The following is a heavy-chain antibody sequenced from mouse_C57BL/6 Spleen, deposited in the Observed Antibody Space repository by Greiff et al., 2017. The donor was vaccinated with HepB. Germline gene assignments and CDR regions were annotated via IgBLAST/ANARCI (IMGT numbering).Heavy chain of an antibody. J-gene: IGHJ3*01. CDR2: IDPSDSYT. V-gene: IGHV1-69*01. CDR1: GYTFTSYW. Sequence: QVQLQQPGAELVMPGASVKLSCKASGYTFTSYWMHWVKQRPGQGLEWIGEIDPSDSYTNYNQKFKGKSTVTVDKSSSTAYMQLSSLTSEDSAVYNCARGKTVSWFAYWGQGTLVTVSA. D-gene: IGHD4-1*01. CDR3: ARGKTVSWFAY.